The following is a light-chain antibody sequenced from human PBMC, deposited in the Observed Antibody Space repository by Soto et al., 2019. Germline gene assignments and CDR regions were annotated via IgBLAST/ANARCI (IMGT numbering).Light chain of an antibody. CDR3: QQYGSSGT. J-gene: IGKJ1*01. CDR2: GAS. V-gene: IGKV3-20*01. Sequence: SMLTQSPCTLSLYPGERATLSCRASQSVSNNYLAWYQQRPGQAPRLRIYGASNRATGIPDRFSGSGSGTDFTLTISRLEPEDFAVYYCQQYGSSGTFGQGTKVDI. CDR1: QSVSNNY.